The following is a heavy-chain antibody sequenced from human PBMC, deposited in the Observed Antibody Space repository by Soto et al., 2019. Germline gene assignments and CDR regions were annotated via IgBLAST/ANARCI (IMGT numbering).Heavy chain of an antibody. Sequence: GGSLRLSCAASGFTFSSYSMNWVRQAPGKGLEWVSYISSSSTIYYADSVKGRFTISRDNAKNSLYLQMNSLRAEDTAVYYCARDYGDYDAFDIWGQGTMVTVSS. J-gene: IGHJ3*02. D-gene: IGHD4-17*01. CDR2: ISSSSTI. CDR3: ARDYGDYDAFDI. V-gene: IGHV3-48*01. CDR1: GFTFSSYS.